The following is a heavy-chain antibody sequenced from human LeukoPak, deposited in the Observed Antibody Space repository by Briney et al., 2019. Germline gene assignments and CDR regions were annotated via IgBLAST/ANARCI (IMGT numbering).Heavy chain of an antibody. CDR3: ARLPYSGSYYPWKYFDY. CDR2: IYPGDSDT. J-gene: IGHJ4*02. D-gene: IGHD1-26*01. CDR1: GYSFTSYW. V-gene: IGHV5-51*01. Sequence: GESLKISCKGSGYSFTSYWIGWVRQMPGKGLEWMGIIYPGDSDTRYSPSFQGQVTISADKSISTAYLQWSSLKASDTAMYYCARLPYSGSYYPWKYFDYWGQGTLVTVSS.